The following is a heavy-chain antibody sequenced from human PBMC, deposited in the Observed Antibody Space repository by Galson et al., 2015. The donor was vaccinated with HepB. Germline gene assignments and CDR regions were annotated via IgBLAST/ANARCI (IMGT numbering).Heavy chain of an antibody. V-gene: IGHV3-33*08. D-gene: IGHD3-22*01. Sequence: SLRLSCAASGFTFSSYGMHWVRQAPGKGLEWVAVIWYDGSNKYYADSVKGRFTISRDNSKNTLYLQMNSLRAEDTAVYYCAQEGGYAYYDSSGYYVPSQFVYWGQGTLVTVSS. CDR2: IWYDGSNK. CDR1: GFTFSSYG. CDR3: AQEGGYAYYDSSGYYVPSQFVY. J-gene: IGHJ4*02.